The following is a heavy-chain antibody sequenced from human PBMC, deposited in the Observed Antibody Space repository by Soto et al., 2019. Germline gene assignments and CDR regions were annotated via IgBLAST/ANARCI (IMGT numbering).Heavy chain of an antibody. Sequence: QVQLVESGGGVVQPGRSLRLSCAASGFTFSSYGMHWVRQAPGKGLEWVAVISYDGSNKYYADSVKGRFTISRDNSKNTLYLQMNSLRAEYTAVYYCAKVTPKSSGSYYPDDYYGMDVWGQGTTVTVSS. J-gene: IGHJ6*02. CDR1: GFTFSSYG. V-gene: IGHV3-30*18. D-gene: IGHD3-10*01. CDR3: AKVTPKSSGSYYPDDYYGMDV. CDR2: ISYDGSNK.